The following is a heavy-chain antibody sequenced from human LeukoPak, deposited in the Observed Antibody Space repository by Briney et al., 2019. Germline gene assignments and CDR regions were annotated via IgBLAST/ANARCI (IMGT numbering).Heavy chain of an antibody. CDR2: IIPILGIA. Sequence: SVKVSFKASGGTFSSYAISWVRQAPGQGLEWMGRIIPILGIANYAQKFQGRVTITADKSTSTAYMEPSSLRSEDTAVYYCARESLYCSSTSCYIAAAGTPNSSPHFDYWGQGTLVTVSS. CDR1: GGTFSSYA. CDR3: ARESLYCSSTSCYIAAAGTPNSSPHFDY. D-gene: IGHD2-2*01. J-gene: IGHJ4*02. V-gene: IGHV1-69*04.